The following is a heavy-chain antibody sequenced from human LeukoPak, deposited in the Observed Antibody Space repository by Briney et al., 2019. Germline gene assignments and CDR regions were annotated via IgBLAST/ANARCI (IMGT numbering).Heavy chain of an antibody. CDR1: GFTFGDYA. J-gene: IGHJ4*02. CDR3: TRGNHDYGDYLGGYFDY. D-gene: IGHD4-17*01. CDR2: IRSKAYGGTT. Sequence: GGSLRLSCTGSGFTFGDYAMSWVRQAPGKGLEWVGFIRSKAYGGTTQYAASVKGRFSISRDDSKSIAYLQMNSLKTEDTAVYYCTRGNHDYGDYLGGYFDYWGQGTLVTVSS. V-gene: IGHV3-49*04.